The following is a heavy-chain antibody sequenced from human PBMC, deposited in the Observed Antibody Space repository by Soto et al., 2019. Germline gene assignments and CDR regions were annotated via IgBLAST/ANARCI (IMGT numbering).Heavy chain of an antibody. J-gene: IGHJ4*02. CDR3: ARYGGRHSGGIDY. Sequence: QVQLVQSGAEVKKPGSSVKVPCKASGGTFSSYSINWVRQAPGQGLEWMGEIIPIFGTANYAQKFQGRVTITADESTSTAYMELSSLRSEDTAVYYCARYGGRHSGGIDYWGQGTLVTVSS. D-gene: IGHD1-26*01. CDR2: IIPIFGTA. CDR1: GGTFSSYS. V-gene: IGHV1-69*01.